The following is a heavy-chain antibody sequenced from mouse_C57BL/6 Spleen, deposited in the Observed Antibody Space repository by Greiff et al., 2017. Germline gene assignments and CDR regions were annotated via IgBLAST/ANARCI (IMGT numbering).Heavy chain of an antibody. V-gene: IGHV14-4*01. CDR2: IDPENGDT. CDR1: GFNIKDDY. J-gene: IGHJ4*01. D-gene: IGHD1-1*01. CDR3: TTGYGSSYRYYAMDY. Sequence: VQLQQSGAELVRPGASVKLSCTASGFNIKDDYMHWVKQRPEQGLEWIGWIDPENGDTEYASKFQGKATITADTSSNTAYLQLSSLTSEDTAVYYCTTGYGSSYRYYAMDYWGQGTSVTVSS.